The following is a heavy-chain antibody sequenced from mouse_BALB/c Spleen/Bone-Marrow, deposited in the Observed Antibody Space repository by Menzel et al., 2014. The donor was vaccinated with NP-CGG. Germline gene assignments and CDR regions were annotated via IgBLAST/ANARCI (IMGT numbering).Heavy chain of an antibody. J-gene: IGHJ4*01. Sequence: EVQGVESGGGLVQPGGSLILSCATSGFTFTDYYMSWVRQPPGKALEWLGFIRNKANGYTTEYSASVKDRFTISRDNSQSILYLQMNTLRAEDSATYYCARDDYYAMDYWGQGTSVTVSS. CDR3: ARDDYYAMDY. V-gene: IGHV7-3*02. CDR2: IRNKANGYTT. CDR1: GFTFTDYY.